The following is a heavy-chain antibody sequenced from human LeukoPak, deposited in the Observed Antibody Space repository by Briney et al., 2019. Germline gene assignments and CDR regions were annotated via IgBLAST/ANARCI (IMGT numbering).Heavy chain of an antibody. CDR1: GFTFSSYS. CDR3: ARDVGDY. J-gene: IGHJ4*02. Sequence: PGGSLRLSCAASGFTFSSYSMNWVRQAPGKGLEWVSYICYSSSTIYYADFVKGRFTISNDNAKSSPYLQMNSLAAETTAVYYCARDVGDYWGQGTLVTVPS. V-gene: IGHV3-48*01. CDR2: ICYSSSTI.